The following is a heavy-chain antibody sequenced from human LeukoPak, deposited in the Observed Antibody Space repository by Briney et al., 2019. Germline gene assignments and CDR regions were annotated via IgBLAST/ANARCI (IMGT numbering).Heavy chain of an antibody. V-gene: IGHV3-23*01. J-gene: IGHJ4*02. CDR1: GFTFSSYA. Sequence: GGSLRLSCAASGFTFSSYAMSWVRQAPGKGLEWVSAISGSGGSTYYADSVKGRFTISRDNSKNTLYLQMNSLRAEDTAVYYCAKASRMATIGGYSDYWGQGTLVTVSS. D-gene: IGHD5-24*01. CDR2: ISGSGGST. CDR3: AKASRMATIGGYSDY.